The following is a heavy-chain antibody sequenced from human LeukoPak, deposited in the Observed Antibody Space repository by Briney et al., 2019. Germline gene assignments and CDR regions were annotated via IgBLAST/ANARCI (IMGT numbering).Heavy chain of an antibody. CDR2: INTGNGNT. J-gene: IGHJ4*02. V-gene: IGHV1-3*04. CDR3: ARAAVAAAPLPHFDY. D-gene: IGHD2-2*01. Sequence: GASVRVSCKASGYTFTSHSMHWVRQAPGQRLDWMGWINTGNGNTKYSQKFQGRVIITMDKSATTAYMELSSLRSEDTAVYYCARAAVAAAPLPHFDYWGQGTLVTVSS. CDR1: GYTFTSHS.